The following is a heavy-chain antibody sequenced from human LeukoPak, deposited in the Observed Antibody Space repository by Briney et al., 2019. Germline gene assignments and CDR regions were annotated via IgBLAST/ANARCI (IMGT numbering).Heavy chain of an antibody. D-gene: IGHD1-26*01. CDR2: ISSIGNPR. CDR3: AKMYGGTYIGN. CDR1: GFTFSSYS. J-gene: IGHJ4*02. Sequence: GGSLRLSCAASGFTFSSYSMNWVRQAPGKGLEWVSYISSIGNPRHYAESVEGRFTISRDNAKNSLYLQMNSLRAEDTAVYYCAKMYGGTYIGNWGQGTLVTVSA. V-gene: IGHV3-48*01.